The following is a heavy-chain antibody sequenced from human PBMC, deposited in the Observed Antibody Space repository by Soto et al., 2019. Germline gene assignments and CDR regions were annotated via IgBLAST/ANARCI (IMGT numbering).Heavy chain of an antibody. CDR3: AKDLQSYGDYDYYCYGMDV. CDR1: GFTFSTYG. Sequence: QVQLVESGGGEVQPGRSLKISCAASGFTFSTYGMHWVRQTPGKGLEWVAVISYDGTNKFYSDSVKGRFTISRDNFKNTLTLQMNSLRADGTAVYSCAKDLQSYGDYDYYCYGMDVWGLGTRVTVSS. J-gene: IGHJ6*02. CDR2: ISYDGTNK. D-gene: IGHD4-17*01. V-gene: IGHV3-30*18.